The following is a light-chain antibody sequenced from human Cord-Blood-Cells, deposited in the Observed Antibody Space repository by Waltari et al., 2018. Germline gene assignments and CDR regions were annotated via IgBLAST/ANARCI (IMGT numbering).Light chain of an antibody. CDR3: SSYTSSRTRV. CDR2: DVS. Sequence: QSALTQPASVSGSPGQSITISCTGTSSYVGGYNYVSWYQQHPGKAPKLMIYDVSNRPSGVSNRFSGSKSGNTASLTISGLQAEDEADYYCSSYTSSRTRVFGTGTKVTVL. J-gene: IGLJ1*01. V-gene: IGLV2-14*01. CDR1: SSYVGGYNY.